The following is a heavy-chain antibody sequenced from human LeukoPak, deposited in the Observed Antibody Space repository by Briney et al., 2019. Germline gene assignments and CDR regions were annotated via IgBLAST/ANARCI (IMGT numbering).Heavy chain of an antibody. D-gene: IGHD1-26*01. CDR1: GFTFSSYS. CDR3: ARDLGARSFDY. J-gene: IGHJ4*02. CDR2: ISSSGSYI. V-gene: IGHV3-21*01. Sequence: GGSLRLSCAASGFTFSSYSMNWVPQAPGKGLEWVSSISSSGSYIYYADSVKGRFTISRDNAKNSLYLQMNSLRAEDTAVYYCARDLGARSFDYWGQGALVTVSS.